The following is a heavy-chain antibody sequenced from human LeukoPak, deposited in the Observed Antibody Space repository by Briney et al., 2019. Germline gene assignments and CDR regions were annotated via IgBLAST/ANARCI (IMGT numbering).Heavy chain of an antibody. CDR1: GFVFSNSW. J-gene: IGHJ4*02. CDR2: MKQDGREK. D-gene: IGHD6-19*01. V-gene: IGHV3-7*01. Sequence: PGGSLRLSCTASGFVFSNSWMSWVRQAPGKGLERVANMKQDGREKYYVDSVKGRFTVSRDNAKNSLYLQMNSLRAEDTAVYYCATGGGSGRYGFPFDCWGQGTLVTVSS. CDR3: ATGGGSGRYGFPFDC.